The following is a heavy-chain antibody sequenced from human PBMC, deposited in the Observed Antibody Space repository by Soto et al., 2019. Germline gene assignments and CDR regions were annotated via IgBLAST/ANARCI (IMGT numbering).Heavy chain of an antibody. CDR3: AKDAISGDGIWLMDS. D-gene: IGHD4-17*01. CDR2: LLRSGSSA. V-gene: IGHV3-23*01. Sequence: GSLRLSCAASGLTVRNYAMTWARQAPGKGLEWVSSLLRSGSSAYYADSVRGRFTISSDTSANSLYLQMDNLRAEDTAIYYCAKDAISGDGIWLMDSWGQGTVVTVSS. J-gene: IGHJ5*02. CDR1: GLTVRNYA.